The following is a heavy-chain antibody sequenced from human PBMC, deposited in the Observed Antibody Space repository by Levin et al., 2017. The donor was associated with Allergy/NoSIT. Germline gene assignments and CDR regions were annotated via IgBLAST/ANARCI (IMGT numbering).Heavy chain of an antibody. Sequence: GGSLRLSCTGSGFTFGDYAMSWVRQAPGKGLEWVGFIRNKAHGGTTEYAAAVKGRLTISREDSKSIAYLQMNSLKTDDTAVYFCARGGPPNYDYNWGSYRDGYFDYWGQGTLVTVSS. CDR2: IRNKAHGGTT. J-gene: IGHJ4*02. V-gene: IGHV3-49*04. CDR1: GFTFGDYA. D-gene: IGHD3-16*02. CDR3: ARGGPPNYDYNWGSYRDGYFDY.